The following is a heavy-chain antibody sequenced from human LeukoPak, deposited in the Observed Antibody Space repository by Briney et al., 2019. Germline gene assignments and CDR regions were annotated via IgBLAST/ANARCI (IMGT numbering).Heavy chain of an antibody. J-gene: IGHJ5*02. V-gene: IGHV1-18*01. CDR2: ISAYNGNT. CDR3: ARGYSSSWYQGWFDP. D-gene: IGHD6-13*01. Sequence: ASVKVSCKASGYTFTSYGISWVRQAPGQGLEWMGWISAYNGNTNFAQKLQGRVTMTTDTSTSTAYMELRSLRSDDTAVYYCARGYSSSWYQGWFDPWGQGTLVTVSS. CDR1: GYTFTSYG.